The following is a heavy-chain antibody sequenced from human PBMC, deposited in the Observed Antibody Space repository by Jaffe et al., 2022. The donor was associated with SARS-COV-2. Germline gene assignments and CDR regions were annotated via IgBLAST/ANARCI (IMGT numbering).Heavy chain of an antibody. CDR1: GGSFSGYS. Sequence: QVQLQQWGAGLLKPSETLSLSCGIFGGSFSGYSWNWIRQPPGKGLEWIGEINHRGSTKYNPSLKSRVTISVDTTKTQFSLNLNSVTAADTAVYYCARWFGAGTGLYGMDVWGQGTTVTVSS. CDR3: ARWFGAGTGLYGMDV. V-gene: IGHV4-34*01. J-gene: IGHJ6*02. CDR2: INHRGST. D-gene: IGHD3-10*01.